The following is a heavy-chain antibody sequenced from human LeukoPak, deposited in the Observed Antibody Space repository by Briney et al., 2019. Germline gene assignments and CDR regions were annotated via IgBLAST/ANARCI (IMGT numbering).Heavy chain of an antibody. D-gene: IGHD3-22*01. CDR1: GFTFSSYS. V-gene: IGHV3-21*04. Sequence: GGSLRLSCAASGFTFSSYSMNWVRQAPGKGLEWVSSISSSSSYIYYADSVKGRFTISRDNSKNTLYLQMNSLRAEDTAVYYCAKDLRRYYYDSSGYFDYWGQGTLVTVSS. CDR2: ISSSSSYI. J-gene: IGHJ4*02. CDR3: AKDLRRYYYDSSGYFDY.